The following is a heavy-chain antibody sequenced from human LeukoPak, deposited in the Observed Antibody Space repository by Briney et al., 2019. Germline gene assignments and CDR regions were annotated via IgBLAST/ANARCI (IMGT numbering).Heavy chain of an antibody. J-gene: IGHJ5*02. D-gene: IGHD2-2*01. CDR3: ARAPWEVCSSTSCYGWFDP. CDR1: GGSISSGGYY. V-gene: IGHV4-31*03. Sequence: SQTLSLTCTVSGGSISSGGYYWSWIRQHPGKGLEWLGYIYYSGSTYYNPSLKSRVTISVDTSKNQFSLKLSSVTAADTAVYYCARAPWEVCSSTSCYGWFDPWGQGTLVTVSS. CDR2: IYYSGST.